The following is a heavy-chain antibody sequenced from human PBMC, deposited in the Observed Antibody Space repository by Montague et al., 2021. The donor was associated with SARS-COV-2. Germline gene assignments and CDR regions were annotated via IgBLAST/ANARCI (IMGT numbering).Heavy chain of an antibody. J-gene: IGHJ6*02. CDR3: ARGPVDGNCSGGSCYSKSYYGVDV. CDR2: INHSGST. D-gene: IGHD2-15*01. V-gene: IGHV4-34*01. Sequence: SETLSLTCAVYGGSFSGYYWSWIRQPPGKGLEWIGEINHSGSTNYNPSLKSRVTISVDTSKNQFSLKLSSVTAADTAVYYCARGPVDGNCSGGSCYSKSYYGVDVYSQGTTFTVSS. CDR1: GGSFSGYY.